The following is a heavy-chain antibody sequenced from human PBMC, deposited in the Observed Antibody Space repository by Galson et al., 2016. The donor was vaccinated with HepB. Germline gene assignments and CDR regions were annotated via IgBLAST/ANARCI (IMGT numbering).Heavy chain of an antibody. J-gene: IGHJ4*02. Sequence: SLRLSCAASGFTFNNYAMSWFRQAPGKGLEWVGFIRSNGYGGTTEYAASVKGRFTISRDGSKSIAYLQMNSLKTEDTAVYYCSRVVGLDYDFWSGYPGFDYWGQGTLVTVSS. D-gene: IGHD3-3*01. V-gene: IGHV3-49*01. CDR1: GFTFNNYA. CDR3: SRVVGLDYDFWSGYPGFDY. CDR2: IRSNGYGGTT.